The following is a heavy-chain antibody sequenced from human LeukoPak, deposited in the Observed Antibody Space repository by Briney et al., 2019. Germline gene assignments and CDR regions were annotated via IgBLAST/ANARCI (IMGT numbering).Heavy chain of an antibody. CDR2: IIPIFGTA. CDR1: GYTFTGYY. Sequence: SVKVSCKASGYTFTGYYMHWVRQAPGQGLEWMGGIIPIFGTANYAQKFQGRVTITADESTSTAYMELSSLRSEDTAVYYCARAQSDCSGGSCYSPQPFDPWGQGTLVTVSS. D-gene: IGHD2-15*01. V-gene: IGHV1-69*13. CDR3: ARAQSDCSGGSCYSPQPFDP. J-gene: IGHJ5*02.